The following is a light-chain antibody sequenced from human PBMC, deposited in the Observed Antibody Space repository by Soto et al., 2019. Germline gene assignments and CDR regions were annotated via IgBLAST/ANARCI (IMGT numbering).Light chain of an antibody. V-gene: IGKV3-11*01. CDR2: GAS. CDR3: QQRSSWPLT. CDR1: QSISSD. J-gene: IGKJ4*01. Sequence: EIVMTQSPATLSVSPGERATLSCRASQSISSDVAWYQQKPGQGPRLLIYGASTRATGIPDRFSGSGSGSGTDFTLTISSLEPEDFAVYYCQQRSSWPLTFGGGTKVDIK.